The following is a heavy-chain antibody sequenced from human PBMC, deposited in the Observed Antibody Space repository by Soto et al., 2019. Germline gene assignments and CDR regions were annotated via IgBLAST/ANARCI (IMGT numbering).Heavy chain of an antibody. J-gene: IGHJ5*02. CDR1: GGSISSIRFS. CDR2: IYNTGRT. Sequence: QLQLQESGPGLVKPSETLSFTCTVSGGSISSIRFSWGWVRQPPGKGLEWIGAIYNTGRTSYNPSLESRVTVSVDMSKNQFSLKMTSVTAADTAIYHCVRYDTWGQGILVTVSS. CDR3: VRYDT. V-gene: IGHV4-39*01.